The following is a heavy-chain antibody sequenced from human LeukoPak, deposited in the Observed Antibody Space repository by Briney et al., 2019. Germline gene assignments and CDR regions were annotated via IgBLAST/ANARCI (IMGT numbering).Heavy chain of an antibody. D-gene: IGHD3-3*01. CDR1: GFTFSSYG. CDR3: ARGFWSGPSDAFDI. V-gene: IGHV3-30*03. J-gene: IGHJ3*02. CDR2: ISYDGSNK. Sequence: GRSLRLSCAASGFTFSSYGMHWVRQAPGKGLEWVAVISYDGSNKYYADSVKGRFTISRDNSKNTLYLQMNSLRAEDTAVYYCARGFWSGPSDAFDIWGQGTMVTVSS.